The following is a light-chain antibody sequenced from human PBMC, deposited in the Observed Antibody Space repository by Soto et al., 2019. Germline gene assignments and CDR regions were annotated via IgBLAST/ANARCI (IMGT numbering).Light chain of an antibody. CDR1: SSDVRGFDH. CDR3: NSFTTTNTYV. CDR2: DVS. J-gene: IGLJ1*01. Sequence: QSALTQPASVSGSPGQSITISCTGASSDVRGFDHVSWYQQHPGKVPRLLIYDVSSRPSGVSDRFSGSKSGNTASLTISGLQAEDEADYYCNSFTTTNTYVFGTGTKLTVL. V-gene: IGLV2-14*03.